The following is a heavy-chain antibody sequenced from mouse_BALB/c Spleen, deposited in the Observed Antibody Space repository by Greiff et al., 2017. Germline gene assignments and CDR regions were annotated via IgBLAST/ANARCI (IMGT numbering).Heavy chain of an antibody. CDR2: IHPNSGNT. J-gene: IGHJ2*01. CDR3: ARSGGDGNYQFDY. D-gene: IGHD2-1*01. CDR1: GYTFTSSW. Sequence: VQLQQSGSVLVRPGASVKMSCKASGYTFTSSWMHWAKQRPGQGLEWIGEIHPNSGNTNYNEKFKGKATMTVDTSSSTAYVELSSLTSEDSAVYYCARSGGDGNYQFDYWGQGTTLTVSA. V-gene: IGHV1S130*01.